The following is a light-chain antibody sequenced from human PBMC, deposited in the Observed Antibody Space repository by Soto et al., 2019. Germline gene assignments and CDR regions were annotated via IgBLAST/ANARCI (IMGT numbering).Light chain of an antibody. CDR1: QSISRY. Sequence: GLKHSPGTLSLYTGERTTLSSRASQSISRYLAWYQQKPGQGPRLLIYGASSRATGTPDRFSGSGSGTDFTLTINRLEPEDFALYYCQQYGSSPPTFGQGTKVDIK. V-gene: IGKV3-20*01. J-gene: IGKJ1*01. CDR2: GAS. CDR3: QQYGSSPPT.